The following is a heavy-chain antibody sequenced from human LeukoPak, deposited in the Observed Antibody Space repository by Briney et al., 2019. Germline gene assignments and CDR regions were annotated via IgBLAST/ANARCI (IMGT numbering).Heavy chain of an antibody. J-gene: IGHJ2*01. CDR2: IYYSGST. CDR1: GGSISSYY. V-gene: IGHV4-59*01. Sequence: PSETLSLTCTVSGGSISSYYWSWIRQPPGKGLEWIGYIYYSGSTNYNPSLKSRVTISVDTSKNQFSLKLSSVTAADTAVYYCARALWIQPGWYFDFWGRGTLVTVSS. D-gene: IGHD5-18*01. CDR3: ARALWIQPGWYFDF.